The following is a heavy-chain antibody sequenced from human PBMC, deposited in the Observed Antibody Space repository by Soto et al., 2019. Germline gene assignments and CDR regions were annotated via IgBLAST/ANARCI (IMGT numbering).Heavy chain of an antibody. J-gene: IGHJ5*02. CDR1: GGSISSYY. Sequence: QVQLQESGPGLVKPSETLSLTCSVSGGSISSYYWSWIRQPPGKGLEWIGYIYYSGSTYYNPSLKSRVTISVDTSKNQFSLKLSSVTAADTAVYYCAREILPGGTPGHSGWFAQTDTNWFDPWGQGTLVTVSS. CDR3: AREILPGGTPGHSGWFAQTDTNWFDP. V-gene: IGHV4-59*01. D-gene: IGHD2-15*01. CDR2: IYYSGST.